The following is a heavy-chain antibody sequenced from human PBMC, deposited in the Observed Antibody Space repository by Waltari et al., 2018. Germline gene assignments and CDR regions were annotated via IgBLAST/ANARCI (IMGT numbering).Heavy chain of an antibody. D-gene: IGHD2-8*01. CDR2: SYYSGST. CDR1: GGSISSSSYY. J-gene: IGHJ2*01. CDR3: ARHPAMTIMLWYFDL. V-gene: IGHV4-39*01. Sequence: QLQLQESGPGLVKPSETLSLTCTVSGGSISSSSYYRGWIRQPPGKGLEWIGSSYYSGSTYYNPSLKSRVTISVDTSKNQFSLKLSSVTAADTAVYYWARHPAMTIMLWYFDLWGRGTLVTVSS.